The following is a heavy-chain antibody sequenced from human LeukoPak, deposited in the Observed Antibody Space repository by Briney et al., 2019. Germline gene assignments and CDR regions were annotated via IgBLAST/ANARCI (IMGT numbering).Heavy chain of an antibody. CDR2: IIPIFGTA. CDR1: GGTFSSYA. V-gene: IGHV1-69*13. D-gene: IGHD3-9*01. Sequence: ASVKVSCKASGGTFSSYAISWVRQAPGQGLEWMEGIIPIFGTANYAQKFQGRVTITADESTSTAYMELSSLRSEDTAVYYCARPRLPLRYFDSPWGGPKDYYYYGMDVWGQGTTVTVSS. CDR3: ARPRLPLRYFDSPWGGPKDYYYYGMDV. J-gene: IGHJ6*02.